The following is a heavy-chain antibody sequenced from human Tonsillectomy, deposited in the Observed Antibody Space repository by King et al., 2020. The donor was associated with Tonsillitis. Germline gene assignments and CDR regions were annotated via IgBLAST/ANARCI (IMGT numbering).Heavy chain of an antibody. CDR1: GGSISSSSYY. D-gene: IGHD3-16*01. J-gene: IGHJ4*02. CDR2: IYYSGST. Sequence: QLQESGPGLVKPSETLSLTCTVSGGSISSSSYYWGGIRQPPGKGLEWIGSIYYSGSTFYNPSLKSRVTISVETSKNQFSLKLSSVTAADTAVYYCARAGSDYVWGSTDYWGQGTLVTVSS. V-gene: IGHV4-39*01. CDR3: ARAGSDYVWGSTDY.